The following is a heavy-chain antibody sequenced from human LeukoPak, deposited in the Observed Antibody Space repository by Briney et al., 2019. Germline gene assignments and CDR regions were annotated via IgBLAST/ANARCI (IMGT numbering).Heavy chain of an antibody. CDR2: IYYSVST. CDR3: ARGGRGRNWFDP. J-gene: IGHJ5*02. CDR1: GDSVASGGYY. D-gene: IGHD3-10*01. V-gene: IGHV4-61*08. Sequence: SETLSLTCTVSGDSVASGGYYWNWIRQPPGKGLEWIGYIYYSVSTNYNLSLKRRVTISVDTSENQFSLKLTSVTAADTAVYYCARGGRGRNWFDPWGQGTLVTVSS.